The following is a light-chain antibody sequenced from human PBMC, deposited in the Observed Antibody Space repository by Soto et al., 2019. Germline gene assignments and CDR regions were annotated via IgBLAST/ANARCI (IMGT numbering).Light chain of an antibody. Sequence: EIVLTQSPGPLSLSPGERATLSCRASQSVDSRFFAWYQQRPGQAPRLLIYGASRTDTGIPDRFAGSGSGTDYTLNMSGLATAELALYDGPQYYSSATFGIGTKVDIK. CDR3: PQYYSSAT. J-gene: IGKJ1*01. CDR2: GAS. V-gene: IGKV3-20*01. CDR1: QSVDSRF.